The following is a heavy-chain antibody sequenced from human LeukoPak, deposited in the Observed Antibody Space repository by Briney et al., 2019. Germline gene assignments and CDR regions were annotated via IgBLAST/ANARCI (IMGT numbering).Heavy chain of an antibody. D-gene: IGHD3-9*01. CDR2: INPNSGGT. Sequence: ASVKVSCKASGYTFTGYYMHWVRQAPGQGLEWMGWINPNSGGTNYAQKFQGRVTMTRDTSISTAYMELSRLRSDDTAVYYCARSPDILTGYYEWGQGTLVTVSS. CDR1: GYTFTGYY. V-gene: IGHV1-2*02. CDR3: ARSPDILTGYYE. J-gene: IGHJ4*02.